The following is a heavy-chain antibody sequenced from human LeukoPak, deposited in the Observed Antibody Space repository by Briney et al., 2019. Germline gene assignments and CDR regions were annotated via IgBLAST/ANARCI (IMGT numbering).Heavy chain of an antibody. J-gene: IGHJ5*02. Sequence: SLNLSSTPSGGTFTIYTTSWVRQTPEQRREWIGGNIPILEIPNYTQHSKGRAPINANKPTTTAYMELSSLRSEDTAVYYCARALGYYGAGSSNWFDPWGQGTLVTVSS. CDR3: ARALGYYGAGSSNWFDP. V-gene: IGHV1-69*10. D-gene: IGHD3-10*01. CDR2: NIPILEIP. CDR1: GGTFTIYT.